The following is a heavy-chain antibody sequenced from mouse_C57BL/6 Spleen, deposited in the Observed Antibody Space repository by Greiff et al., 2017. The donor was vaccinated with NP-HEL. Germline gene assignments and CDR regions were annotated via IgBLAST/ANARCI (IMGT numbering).Heavy chain of an antibody. J-gene: IGHJ3*01. CDR3: ARGSYYDYDAWFAY. D-gene: IGHD2-4*01. CDR1: GYTFTSYG. CDR2: IYPRSGNT. V-gene: IGHV1-81*01. Sequence: VQLQQSGAELARPGASVKLSCKASGYTFTSYGISWVKQRTGQGLEWIGEIYPRSGNTYYNEKFKGKATLTADKSSSTAYMELRSLTSEDSAVYFCARGSYYDYDAWFAYWGQGTLVTVSA.